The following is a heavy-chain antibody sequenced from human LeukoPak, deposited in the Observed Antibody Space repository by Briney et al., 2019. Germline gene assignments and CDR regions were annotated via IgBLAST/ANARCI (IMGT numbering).Heavy chain of an antibody. V-gene: IGHV3-23*01. D-gene: IGHD2-21*02. CDR3: AKQSGVVVTAINDY. CDR2: ISGSGGST. CDR1: GFTFTNYG. J-gene: IGHJ4*02. Sequence: GGSLRLSCAASGFTFTNYGMSWVRQAPGKGLEWVSGISGSGGSTYYADSVKGRFTISRDNSKNTLYLQMNSLRAEDTAVYYCAKQSGVVVTAINDYWAREPWSPSPQ.